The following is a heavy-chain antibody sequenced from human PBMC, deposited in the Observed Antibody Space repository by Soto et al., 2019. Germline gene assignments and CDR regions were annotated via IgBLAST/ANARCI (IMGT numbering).Heavy chain of an antibody. D-gene: IGHD2-8*01. V-gene: IGHV2-70*11. Sequence: PTLVNPTQTLTLTCTFSGFSLSTSGMCVSWIRQPPGKALEWLARIDWDDDKYYSTSLKTRLTISKDTSKNQVVLTMTNMDPVDTATYYCARAMLNYYYYGMDVWGQGTTVTVSS. CDR3: ARAMLNYYYYGMDV. CDR1: GFSLSTSGMC. J-gene: IGHJ6*02. CDR2: IDWDDDK.